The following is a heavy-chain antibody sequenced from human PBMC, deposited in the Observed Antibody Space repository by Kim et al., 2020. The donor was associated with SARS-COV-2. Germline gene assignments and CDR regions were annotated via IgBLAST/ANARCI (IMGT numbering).Heavy chain of an antibody. Sequence: SVKVSCKASGGTFSSYAISWVRQAPGQGLEWMGGIIPIFGTANYAQKFQGRVTITADESTSTAYMELSSLRSEDTAVYYCARVDSSSGGMDVWGQGTTVTVSS. V-gene: IGHV1-69*13. D-gene: IGHD6-6*01. CDR3: ARVDSSSGGMDV. CDR1: GGTFSSYA. CDR2: IIPIFGTA. J-gene: IGHJ6*02.